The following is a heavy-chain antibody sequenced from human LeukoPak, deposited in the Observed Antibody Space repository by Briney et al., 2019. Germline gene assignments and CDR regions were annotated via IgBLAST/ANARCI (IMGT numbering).Heavy chain of an antibody. CDR3: ARAPCSSTSCYVFAWFDP. J-gene: IGHJ5*02. CDR1: GGTFSSYA. Sequence: SVKVSCKASGGTFSSYAISWVRQAPGQGLEWMGGIIPIFGTANYAQKFQGRVTIITDESTSTAYMELSSLRSEDTAVYYCARAPCSSTSCYVFAWFDPWGQGTLVTVSS. V-gene: IGHV1-69*05. CDR2: IIPIFGTA. D-gene: IGHD2-2*01.